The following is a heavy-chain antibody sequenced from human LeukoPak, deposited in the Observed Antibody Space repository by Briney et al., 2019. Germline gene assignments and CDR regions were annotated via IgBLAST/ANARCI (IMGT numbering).Heavy chain of an antibody. CDR1: GFTFSTYA. Sequence: GGSLRLSCAASGFTFSTYAMSWVRQAPGKGLEWVSAISGSGGSTYYADSVKGRFTISRDNSKNTLYLQMNSLRAEDTAVYYCARLWGGNGYSGGSLNLWGQGTLVTVSS. CDR3: ARLWGGNGYSGGSLNL. J-gene: IGHJ5*02. D-gene: IGHD3-16*01. CDR2: ISGSGGST. V-gene: IGHV3-23*01.